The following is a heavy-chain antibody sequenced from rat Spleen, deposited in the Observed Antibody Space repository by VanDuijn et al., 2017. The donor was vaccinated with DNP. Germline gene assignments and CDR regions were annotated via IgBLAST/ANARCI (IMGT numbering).Heavy chain of an antibody. Sequence: EVQLVESGGGFVQPGRSLKLSCAASGFTFSNYGMAWVRQAPTKGLEWVASITNSGGSIYYRDSLKGRITISRDNAKSTLYLQMDSLRSEDTATYYCTTDFNSFILGWFAYWGQGTLVTVSS. J-gene: IGHJ3*01. CDR2: ITNSGGSI. CDR1: GFTFSNYG. CDR3: TTDFNSFILGWFAY. D-gene: IGHD1-2*01. V-gene: IGHV5-27*01.